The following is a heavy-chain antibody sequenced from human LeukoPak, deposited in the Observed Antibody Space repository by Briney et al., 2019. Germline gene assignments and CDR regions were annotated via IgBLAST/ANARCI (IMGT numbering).Heavy chain of an antibody. Sequence: SQTLSLTCTVSGGSISSGGYYWSWIRQHPGKGLEWIGYIYYGGGAYYNPSLKSRVTISVDTSKNQFSLKLSSVTAADTAVYYCARDLVETGTTGFYFDYWGQGTLVTVSS. CDR2: IYYGGGA. D-gene: IGHD1-7*01. V-gene: IGHV4-31*03. CDR3: ARDLVETGTTGFYFDY. CDR1: GGSISSGGYY. J-gene: IGHJ4*02.